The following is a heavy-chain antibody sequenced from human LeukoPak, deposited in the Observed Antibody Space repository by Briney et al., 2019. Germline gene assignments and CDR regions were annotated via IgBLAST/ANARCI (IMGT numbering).Heavy chain of an antibody. J-gene: IGHJ5*02. Sequence: SETLSLTCDVSGGSISSGLYSWSWIRQPLGKGPEWIGYIYHTGSTYYNPSLKSRVTISVDTSKNQFSLRLSSVTAADTAVYYCARLQYCSGTSCYWFDPWGQGTLVTVSS. CDR1: GGSISSGLYS. V-gene: IGHV4-30-2*01. CDR3: ARLQYCSGTSCYWFDP. D-gene: IGHD2-2*01. CDR2: IYHTGST.